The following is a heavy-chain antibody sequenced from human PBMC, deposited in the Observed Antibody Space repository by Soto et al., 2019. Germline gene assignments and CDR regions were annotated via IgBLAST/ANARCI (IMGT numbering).Heavy chain of an antibody. D-gene: IGHD3-10*01. Sequence: PSETLSLTCTVSGGSISSGGYYWSWIRQHPGKGLEWIGYIYYSGSTNYNPSLKSRVTISVDTSKNQFSLKLSSVTAADTAVYYCARELGYYYGEGSPNWFDPWRQGTLVTVSS. CDR3: ARELGYYYGEGSPNWFDP. CDR1: GGSISSGGYY. V-gene: IGHV4-31*03. J-gene: IGHJ5*02. CDR2: IYYSGST.